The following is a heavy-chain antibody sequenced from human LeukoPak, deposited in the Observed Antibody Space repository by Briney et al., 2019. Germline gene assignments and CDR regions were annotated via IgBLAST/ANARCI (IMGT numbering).Heavy chain of an antibody. CDR1: GGSIRSYY. CDR3: ASFRYYDSSGYYRGYFDY. Sequence: SESLSLTCTVSGGSIRSYYWSWIRPPPGKGLEWIGYIYYSGSTNYNPSLKSRVTISVDTSKNQLSLKLSSVTAADTAVYYCASFRYYDSSGYYRGYFDYWGLGTLVTVSS. V-gene: IGHV4-59*01. D-gene: IGHD3-22*01. J-gene: IGHJ4*02. CDR2: IYYSGST.